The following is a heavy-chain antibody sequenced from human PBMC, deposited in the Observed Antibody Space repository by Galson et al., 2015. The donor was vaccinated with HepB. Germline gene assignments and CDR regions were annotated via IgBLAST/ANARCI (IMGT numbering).Heavy chain of an antibody. J-gene: IGHJ2*01. CDR1: GFTFSSYS. Sequence: SLRLSCAASGFTFSSYSMNWVRQAPGKGLEWVSYISSSSSTIYYADSVKGRFTISRDNAKNSLYLQMSSLKASDTAMYYCARHYSDYGDYSAQWYFDLWGRGTLVTVSS. D-gene: IGHD4-17*01. V-gene: IGHV3-48*01. CDR2: ISSSSSTI. CDR3: ARHYSDYGDYSAQWYFDL.